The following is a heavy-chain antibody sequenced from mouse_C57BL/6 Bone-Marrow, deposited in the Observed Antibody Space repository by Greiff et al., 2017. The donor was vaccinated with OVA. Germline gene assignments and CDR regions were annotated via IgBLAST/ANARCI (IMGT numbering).Heavy chain of an antibody. CDR1: GYTFTDYN. CDR2: INPNNGGT. D-gene: IGHD2-4*01. V-gene: IGHV1-22*01. Sequence: VQLQQSGPELVKPGASVKMTCKASGYTFTDYNMHWVKQSHGKSLEWIGYINPNNGGTSYNQKFKGKATLTVNKSSSTAYMELRSLTSEDSAVYYCARRVYYDYVYAMDYWGQGTSVTVSS. CDR3: ARRVYYDYVYAMDY. J-gene: IGHJ4*01.